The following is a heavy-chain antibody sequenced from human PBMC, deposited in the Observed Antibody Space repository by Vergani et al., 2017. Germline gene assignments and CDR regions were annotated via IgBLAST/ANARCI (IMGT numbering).Heavy chain of an antibody. Sequence: EVQLLESGGGLVQPGGSLRLSCAASGFTFSSYAMSWVRQAPGKGLEWVSAISGSGGSTYYADSVKGRFTISRDNSKNSLYLQMNSLRAEDTALYYCAKDILLELGGGFDYWGQGTLVTVSS. D-gene: IGHD1-7*01. V-gene: IGHV3-23*01. CDR3: AKDILLELGGGFDY. CDR1: GFTFSSYA. CDR2: ISGSGGST. J-gene: IGHJ4*02.